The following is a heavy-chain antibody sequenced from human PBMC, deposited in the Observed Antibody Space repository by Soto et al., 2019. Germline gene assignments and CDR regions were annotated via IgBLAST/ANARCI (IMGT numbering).Heavy chain of an antibody. CDR2: VSGDGTTT. D-gene: IGHD2-21*01. V-gene: IGHV3-23*04. CDR1: GFTFGTYA. J-gene: IGHJ4*02. CDR3: AKVKAWTYFDY. Sequence: EVQLVESGGDLVQPGGSLRLSCAASGFTFGTYAMSWVRQAPGKGLEWVSSVSGDGTTTYYADSVKGRFTISRDNSKNTLDLQMNSLRAEDTAVYYCAKVKAWTYFDYWGQGTLVTVSS.